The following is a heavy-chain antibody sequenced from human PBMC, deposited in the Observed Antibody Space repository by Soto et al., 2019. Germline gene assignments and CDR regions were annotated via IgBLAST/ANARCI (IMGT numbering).Heavy chain of an antibody. D-gene: IGHD4-17*01. Sequence: QVQLQQWGAGLLKPSETLSLTCAVSGGSFSDYHWSWIRQPPGKGLEWVGEINHSGGTNYNPSLKSRVAISVATSKNQFALRPRSVTAADTAVYFCARERGDYPYYGLDVWDQGTTVTVSS. J-gene: IGHJ6*02. CDR1: GGSFSDYH. CDR3: ARERGDYPYYGLDV. CDR2: INHSGGT. V-gene: IGHV4-34*01.